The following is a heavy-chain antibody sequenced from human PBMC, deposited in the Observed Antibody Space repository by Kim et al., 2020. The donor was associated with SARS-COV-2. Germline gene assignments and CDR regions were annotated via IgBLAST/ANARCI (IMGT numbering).Heavy chain of an antibody. CDR1: GGSISSGGYS. D-gene: IGHD3-3*01. Sequence: SETLSLTCAVSGGSISSGGYSWSWIRQPPGKGLEWIGYIYHSGSTYYNPSLKSRVTISVDRSKNQFSLKLSSVTAADTAVYYCARGYRRNYDFWSGMGGWFDPWGQGTLVTVSS. V-gene: IGHV4-30-2*01. J-gene: IGHJ5*02. CDR2: IYHSGST. CDR3: ARGYRRNYDFWSGMGGWFDP.